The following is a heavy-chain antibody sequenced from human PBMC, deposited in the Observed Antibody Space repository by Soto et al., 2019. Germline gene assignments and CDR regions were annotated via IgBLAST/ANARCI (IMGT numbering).Heavy chain of an antibody. D-gene: IGHD3-22*01. CDR1: GYSFAAYW. Sequence: PGESLKISCKGSGYSFAAYWITWGRQKPGKGLGWMGRIDPSDSQTYYSPSFRGHVTISVTKSITTVFLQWSSLRASDTAMYYWARQIYDSDTGPNFQYYFDSWGQGTPVTVSS. CDR2: IDPSDSQT. V-gene: IGHV5-10-1*01. CDR3: ARQIYDSDTGPNFQYYFDS. J-gene: IGHJ4*02.